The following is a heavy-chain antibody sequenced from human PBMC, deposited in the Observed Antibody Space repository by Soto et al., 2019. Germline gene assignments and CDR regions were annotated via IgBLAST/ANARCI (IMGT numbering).Heavy chain of an antibody. CDR3: ASSLYYDGGGQNTYYSYYGMDF. Sequence: VQLAQSGAEVKKPGSSVKVSCKASGYTFTSYDINWVRQATGQGLEWMGWMNPNSGNTGYAQKFQGRVTMTRNTYISTAYMELSSLRSEDTAVYFCASSLYYDGGGQNTYYSYYGMDFWGRGTTVTVSS. J-gene: IGHJ6*02. V-gene: IGHV1-8*01. CDR1: GYTFTSYD. D-gene: IGHD3-22*01. CDR2: MNPNSGNT.